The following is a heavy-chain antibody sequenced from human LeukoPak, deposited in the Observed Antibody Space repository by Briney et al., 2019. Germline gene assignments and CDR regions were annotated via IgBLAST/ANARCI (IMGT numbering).Heavy chain of an antibody. CDR1: GYTFTGYY. D-gene: IGHD6-19*01. CDR2: INPNSGGT. V-gene: IGHV1-2*02. J-gene: IGHJ4*02. Sequence: GASVKVSCKASGYTFTGYYMHWVRQAPGQGLEWMGWINPNSGGTNYAQKFQGRVTMTRDTSISTAYMELSRLRSDDTAVYYCARSSGWPDQGAYFDYWGQGTLVTVSS. CDR3: ARSSGWPDQGAYFDY.